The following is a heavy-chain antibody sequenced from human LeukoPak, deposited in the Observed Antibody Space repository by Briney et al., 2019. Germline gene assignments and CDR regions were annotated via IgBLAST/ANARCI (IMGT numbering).Heavy chain of an antibody. V-gene: IGHV3-74*01. D-gene: IGHD5-18*01. CDR3: AKELGNTAIQY. CDR1: GFTFSTYW. CDR2: ISSDGSIT. J-gene: IGHJ4*02. Sequence: GGSLRLSCAASGFTFSTYWMHWVRQAPGKGLVWVSRISSDGSITSYADSVKGRFTISRDNAKNTLYLQMNSLRAEDTAVYYCAKELGNTAIQYWGQGTLVTVSS.